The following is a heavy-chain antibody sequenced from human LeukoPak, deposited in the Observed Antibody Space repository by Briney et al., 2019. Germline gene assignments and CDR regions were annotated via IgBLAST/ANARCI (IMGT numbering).Heavy chain of an antibody. J-gene: IGHJ4*02. V-gene: IGHV3-48*02. CDR2: ISSSSSMI. CDR1: GFTFSSYV. CDR3: ARDYGDLPARVPYFDY. D-gene: IGHD4-17*01. Sequence: GGSLRLSCSASGFTFSSYVMTWVRQAPGKGLEWVSYISSSSSMIYYADSVKGRFTISRDNAKNSLYLQMKSLRDEDTAIYYCARDYGDLPARVPYFDYWGQGTLVTVSS.